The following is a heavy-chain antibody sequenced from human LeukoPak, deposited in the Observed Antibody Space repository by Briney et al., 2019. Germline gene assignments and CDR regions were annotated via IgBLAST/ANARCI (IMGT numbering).Heavy chain of an antibody. D-gene: IGHD3-3*02. CDR2: SYSAGAT. V-gene: IGHV3-53*01. CDR3: ARGASRISWPGIDY. J-gene: IGHJ4*02. CDR1: GFTVSSNL. Sequence: GGSLRLSRAASGFTVSSNLMTWVRQSPGRGLEWLSSSYSAGATYYADSVKGRFTISRDHSNNSVSLQMTNLRVEDTAIYYCARGASRISWPGIDYWGQGTLVTVSS.